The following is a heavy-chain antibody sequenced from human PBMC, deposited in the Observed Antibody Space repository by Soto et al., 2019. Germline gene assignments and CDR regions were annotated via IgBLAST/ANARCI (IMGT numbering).Heavy chain of an antibody. Sequence: VSLRLSCAASGFTFSSYSMNWVRQAPGKGLEWVSSISSSSSYIYYADSVKGRFTISRDNAKNSLYLQMNSLRAEDTAVYYCARADDYGDYEWISYWGQGTLVTVSS. CDR3: ARADDYGDYEWISY. V-gene: IGHV3-21*01. J-gene: IGHJ4*02. D-gene: IGHD4-17*01. CDR2: ISSSSSYI. CDR1: GFTFSSYS.